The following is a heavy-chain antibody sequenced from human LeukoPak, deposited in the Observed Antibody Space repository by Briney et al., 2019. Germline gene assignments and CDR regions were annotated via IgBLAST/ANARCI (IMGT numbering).Heavy chain of an antibody. CDR2: ISGSGGST. CDR1: GFTFSSYA. J-gene: IGHJ6*02. Sequence: GGSLRLSCAASGFTFSSYAMSWVRQAPGKGLEWVSAISGSGGSTYYADSVKDRFTISRDNSKNTLYLQMNSLRAEDTAVYYCAAPRPYCSSTSCHSYYYYGMDVWGQGTTVTVSS. D-gene: IGHD2-2*01. CDR3: AAPRPYCSSTSCHSYYYYGMDV. V-gene: IGHV3-23*01.